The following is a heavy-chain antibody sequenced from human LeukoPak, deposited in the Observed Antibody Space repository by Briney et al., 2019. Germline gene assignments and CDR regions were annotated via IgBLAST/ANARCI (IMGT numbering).Heavy chain of an antibody. CDR1: AFTFSSYS. D-gene: IGHD5-12*01. J-gene: IGHJ4*02. V-gene: IGHV3-23*01. CDR2: ISGSGGTT. Sequence: GGSLTLSCAASAFTFSSYSMSWVRQAPGKGLEWVSVISGSGGTTYYADSVKGRFITSRDNSNNTLYLQMNSLRAEDTAVYYCARGPSGYHNTGGQGTLVTVSS. CDR3: ARGPSGYHNT.